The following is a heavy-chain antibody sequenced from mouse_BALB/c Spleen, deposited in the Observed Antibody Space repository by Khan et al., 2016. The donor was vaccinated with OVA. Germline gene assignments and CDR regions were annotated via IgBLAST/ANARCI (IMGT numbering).Heavy chain of an antibody. CDR2: IDPLNGNT. CDR3: VSPNWFVY. J-gene: IGHJ3*01. Sequence: VRLQQSGAELVKPGASVKLSCTGSGFNIKDTYMHWVKQRPEQDLEWIGRIDPLNGNTKYAPKFQGKATITADTSSNTAYLQVSSLTSDDTAVYYCVSPNWFVYWGQGTLVTVSA. V-gene: IGHV14-3*02. CDR1: GFNIKDTY.